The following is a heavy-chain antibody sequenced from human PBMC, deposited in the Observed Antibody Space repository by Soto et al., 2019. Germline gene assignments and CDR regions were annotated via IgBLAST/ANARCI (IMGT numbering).Heavy chain of an antibody. CDR3: ARHGSY. CDR1: GVSISNTSYY. V-gene: IGHV4-39*01. Sequence: QLQLQESGPALVKPSETLSLTCTVSGVSISNTSYYWGWIRQPQGKGLEWIATIYFSGSTFYNPSLKSRVTISVDTSKNQFSLELHSVTAADTAMYYCARHGSYWGQGTLVTVSS. J-gene: IGHJ4*02. CDR2: IYFSGST.